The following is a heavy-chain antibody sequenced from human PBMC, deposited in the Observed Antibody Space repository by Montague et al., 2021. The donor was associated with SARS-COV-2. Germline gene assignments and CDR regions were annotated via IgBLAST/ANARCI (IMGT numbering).Heavy chain of an antibody. CDR3: ARGSGSASATWFDP. CDR1: GGSIGSHY. V-gene: IGHV4-59*11. D-gene: IGHD6-25*01. Sequence: SETLSLTCTVSGGSIGSHYWSWIRLPPGKGLEWVGHIYYTRITKYKSSLKSRVTISVDTSKNQLSLKLDSVTAADTAVYYCARGSGSASATWFDPWGQGTRVTVSA. CDR2: IYYTRIT. J-gene: IGHJ5*02.